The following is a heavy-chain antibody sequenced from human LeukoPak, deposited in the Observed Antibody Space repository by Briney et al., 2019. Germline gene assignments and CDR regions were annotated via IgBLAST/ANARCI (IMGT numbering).Heavy chain of an antibody. CDR1: DYSISSAYY. J-gene: IGHJ4*02. CDR2: IYHSGST. V-gene: IGHV4-38-2*02. Sequence: PSETLSLTCAVSDYSISSAYYWGWIRQPPGKGLEWIGSIYHSGSTDYNPSLKSRVTIPVDTSKNQFSLKLRSVTAADTAVYYCARDQAYCGGDCYFDFWGQGTLVTVSS. D-gene: IGHD2-21*02. CDR3: ARDQAYCGGDCYFDF.